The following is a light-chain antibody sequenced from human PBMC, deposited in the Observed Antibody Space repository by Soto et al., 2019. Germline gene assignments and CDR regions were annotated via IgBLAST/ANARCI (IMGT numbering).Light chain of an antibody. CDR1: QRITNR. Sequence: DTQMTQSPSSLSASIGDRVTITCRASQRITNRLNWYQHRPGKAPKVLIYRASKLESGVPSRFSGSGSGTEFTLTISSLQPEDFATYYCQQYNFYSWTFGQGTKVDIK. CDR2: RAS. J-gene: IGKJ1*01. CDR3: QQYNFYSWT. V-gene: IGKV1-5*03.